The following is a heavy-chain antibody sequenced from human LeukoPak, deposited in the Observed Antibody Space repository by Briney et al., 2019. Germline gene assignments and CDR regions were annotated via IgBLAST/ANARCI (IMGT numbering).Heavy chain of an antibody. CDR1: GFTFSSYS. Sequence: GGSLRLSCAASGFTFSSYSMNWVRQAPGKGLEWVSSISSSSSYIYYADSVKGRFTISRDNAKNSLYLQMNSLRAEDTAVYYCARDPSGYYFRSDYRGQGTLVTVSS. D-gene: IGHD3-22*01. V-gene: IGHV3-21*01. CDR2: ISSSSSYI. J-gene: IGHJ4*02. CDR3: ARDPSGYYFRSDY.